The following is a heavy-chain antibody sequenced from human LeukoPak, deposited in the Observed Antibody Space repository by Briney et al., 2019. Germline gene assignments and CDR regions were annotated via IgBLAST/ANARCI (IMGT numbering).Heavy chain of an antibody. D-gene: IGHD5-24*01. J-gene: IGHJ4*02. CDR3: ARDRREGHPFDY. V-gene: IGHV4-4*07. CDR2: IYTSGST. Sequence: SETLSLTCTVSGGSISSYYWSWIRQPAGKGLEWIGRIYTSGSTNYNPSLKSRVTISVDTSKNQFSLKLSSVTAADTAVYYCARDRREGHPFDYWGQGTLVTVSS. CDR1: GGSISSYY.